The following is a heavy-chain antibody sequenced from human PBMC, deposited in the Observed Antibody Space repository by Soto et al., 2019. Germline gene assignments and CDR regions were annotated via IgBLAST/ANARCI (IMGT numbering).Heavy chain of an antibody. V-gene: IGHV1-69*06. D-gene: IGHD3-22*01. CDR2: IIPIFGTA. CDR3: AWNPGVYYDIPFDT. CDR1: GGTFSSYA. Sequence: QVQLVQSGAEVKKPGSSVKVSCKASGGTFSSYAISWVRQAPGQGLEWMGGIIPIFGTANYAQKFQGRVTITADKSTSTAYMELSSLRSEDTPVYYCAWNPGVYYDIPFDTWGQGTLVTVSS. J-gene: IGHJ5*02.